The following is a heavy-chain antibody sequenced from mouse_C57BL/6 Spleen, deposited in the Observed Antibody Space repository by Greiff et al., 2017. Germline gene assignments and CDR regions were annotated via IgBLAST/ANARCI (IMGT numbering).Heavy chain of an antibody. V-gene: IGHV2-6*01. CDR3: ARSYYGNYGYYAMDY. CDR1: GFSLTSYG. D-gene: IGHD2-10*01. J-gene: IGHJ4*01. CDR2: IWGVGST. Sequence: QVQLQQSGPGLVAPSQSLSITCTVSGFSLTSYGVDWVRQSPGKGLEWLGVIWGVGSTNYNSALKSRLSISKDNSKSQVFLKMNSLQTDDTAMYYCARSYYGNYGYYAMDYWGQGTSVTVSS.